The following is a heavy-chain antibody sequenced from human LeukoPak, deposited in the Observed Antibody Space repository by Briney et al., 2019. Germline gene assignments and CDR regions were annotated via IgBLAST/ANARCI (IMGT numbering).Heavy chain of an antibody. Sequence: GGSLRLSCTASGFTFSSYAMHWVRQAPGKGLEWVAVISYDGSNKYYADSVKGRFTISRDNSKNTLYLQTNSLRAEDTAVYYCARDRYDFWSGYYLYYYGMDVWGQGTTVTVSS. CDR2: ISYDGSNK. CDR1: GFTFSSYA. J-gene: IGHJ6*02. CDR3: ARDRYDFWSGYYLYYYGMDV. V-gene: IGHV3-30-3*01. D-gene: IGHD3-3*01.